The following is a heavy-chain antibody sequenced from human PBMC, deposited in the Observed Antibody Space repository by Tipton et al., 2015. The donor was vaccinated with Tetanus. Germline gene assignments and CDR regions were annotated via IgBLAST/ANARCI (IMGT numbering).Heavy chain of an antibody. V-gene: IGHV4-34*01. CDR2: IQRGGST. Sequence: TLSLTCGVFGDYLSDYYWTWVRQPPGKGLEWIGEIQRGGSTNYNPSLKSRVSMSLDTSKNQISLRLTSVTAADTAIYYCTREVPAAGHFDSWGQGTLVTVSS. CDR3: TREVPAAGHFDS. J-gene: IGHJ4*02. CDR1: GDYLSDYY. D-gene: IGHD2-2*01.